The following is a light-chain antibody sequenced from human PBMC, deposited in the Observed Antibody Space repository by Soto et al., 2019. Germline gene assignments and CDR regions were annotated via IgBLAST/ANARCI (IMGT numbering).Light chain of an antibody. CDR1: SSDVDGYNY. CDR2: DVT. CDR3: STDTTSNTRQIV. J-gene: IGLJ1*01. V-gene: IGLV2-14*03. Sequence: QSALTQPASVSGSPGQSITISCTGTSSDVDGYNYVSWYQHHPGKAPKLIIYDVTNRPSGVSNPFSGSKSGNTASLTISGLQPEDEADYYCSTDTTSNTRQIVFGTGTKLTVL.